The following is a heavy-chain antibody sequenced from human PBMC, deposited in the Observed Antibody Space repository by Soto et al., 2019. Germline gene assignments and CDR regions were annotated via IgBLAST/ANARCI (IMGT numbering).Heavy chain of an antibody. Sequence: QVQLVQSGAEVKKPGASVKVSCKASGYIFTAYSMHWVRQAPGQGLEWMGVVNPSGGSTNYAQKFQGRITMTRDMSTSTVYMDLSSLTSEDTAVYYCAREENCSDGICYSEYFQRWGQGTLVTVSS. CDR1: GYIFTAYS. CDR3: AREENCSDGICYSEYFQR. J-gene: IGHJ1*01. V-gene: IGHV1-46*01. CDR2: VNPSGGST. D-gene: IGHD2-15*01.